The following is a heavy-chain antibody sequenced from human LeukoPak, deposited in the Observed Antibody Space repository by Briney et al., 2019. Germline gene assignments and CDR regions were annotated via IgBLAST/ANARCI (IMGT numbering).Heavy chain of an antibody. D-gene: IGHD2-15*01. V-gene: IGHV3-30*04. J-gene: IGHJ4*02. CDR3: ARAGYCSGGSCYLSYFDY. Sequence: GGSLRLSCAASGFTFSSYAMHWVRQAPGKGLEWVAVISYDGSNKYYADSVKGRFTISRDNSKNTLYLQMNSLRTEDTGMHYCARAGYCSGGSCYLSYFDYWGQGTLVTVSS. CDR2: ISYDGSNK. CDR1: GFTFSSYA.